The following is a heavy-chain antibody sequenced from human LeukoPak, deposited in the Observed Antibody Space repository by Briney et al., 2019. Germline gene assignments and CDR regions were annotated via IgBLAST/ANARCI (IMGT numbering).Heavy chain of an antibody. Sequence: ASVKLSCKASGATFSSYAISWVRQAPGQGLEWMGRIIPILGIANYAQKFQGRVTITADKSTSTAYMALSSLRSEDAAVYYYSREISDTFDYWGRGTGVFVSS. D-gene: IGHD3-10*01. V-gene: IGHV1-69*04. CDR2: IIPILGIA. CDR3: SREISDTFDY. CDR1: GATFSSYA. J-gene: IGHJ4*02.